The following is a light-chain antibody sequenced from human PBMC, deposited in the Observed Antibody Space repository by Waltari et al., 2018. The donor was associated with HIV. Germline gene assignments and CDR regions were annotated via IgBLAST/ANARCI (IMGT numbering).Light chain of an antibody. CDR2: ETS. Sequence: TRSPATLSVSPGESATLSCRASQGINGHLAWYQKKPGRSPRLLIYETSTRATGIPARFSGSGSGADFTLTISSLQSEDFAVYYCQQSSNWPLTLGPGTKVEVK. J-gene: IGKJ3*01. CDR1: QGINGH. CDR3: QQSSNWPLT. V-gene: IGKV3-15*01.